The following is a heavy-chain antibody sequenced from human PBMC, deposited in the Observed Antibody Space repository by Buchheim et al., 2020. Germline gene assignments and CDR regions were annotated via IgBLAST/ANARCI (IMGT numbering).Heavy chain of an antibody. D-gene: IGHD5-24*01. CDR3: AGDRDSFAYYNYILDV. CDR1: DFTFSDFG. V-gene: IGHV3-30*03. J-gene: IGHJ6*02. Sequence: QVHLVESGGGVVQPGRSRRLSCVVSDFTFSDFGMNWVRQATGKGLEWVAGLTYDGSNKYYAESVKGRFAVSRENSEITLSLQMNSLRAEDTAVYYCAGDRDSFAYYNYILDVWGQGT. CDR2: LTYDGSNK.